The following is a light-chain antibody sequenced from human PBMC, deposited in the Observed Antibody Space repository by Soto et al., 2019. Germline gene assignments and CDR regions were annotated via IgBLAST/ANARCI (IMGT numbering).Light chain of an antibody. CDR2: TAS. CDR1: QSISKY. CDR3: QQIYNTPVT. Sequence: DIQMTQSPSSLSASVGDRVTITCRASQSISKYLNWYQHKPGKAPKFLIHTASNLQSGVPSRFSGSGSGTYFTLTISSLQPEDSATYYCQQIYNTPVTFGQGTKLEIK. J-gene: IGKJ2*01. V-gene: IGKV1-39*01.